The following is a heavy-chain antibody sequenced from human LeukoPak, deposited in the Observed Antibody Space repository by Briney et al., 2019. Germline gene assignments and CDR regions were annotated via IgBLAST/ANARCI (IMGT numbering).Heavy chain of an antibody. CDR1: GFTFSSYS. J-gene: IGHJ4*02. D-gene: IGHD5-24*01. CDR2: ISSSSSYI. CDR3: ARDLGDGYNAFPDY. Sequence: GGSLRLSCAASGFTFSSYSMNWVRQAPGKGLEWVSSISSSSSYIYYADSVKGRFTISRDNAKNSLYLQMNSLRAEDTAVYHCARDLGDGYNAFPDYWGQGTLVTVSS. V-gene: IGHV3-21*01.